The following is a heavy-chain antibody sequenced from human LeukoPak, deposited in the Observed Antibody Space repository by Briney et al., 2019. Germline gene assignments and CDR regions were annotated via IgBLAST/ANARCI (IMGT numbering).Heavy chain of an antibody. CDR1: GGSFSGYY. CDR3: ARRRVRNWFDR. J-gene: IGHJ5*02. CDR2: INHSGGT. V-gene: IGHV4-34*01. Sequence: SETLSLTCAVYGGSFSGYYWSWVRQPPGEGREWIAEINHSGGTNYNPSLKSRVTISVDTSKNQFSLKLSPVSAADTAVYYCARRRVRNWFDRWGQGTLVTVSS. D-gene: IGHD6-19*01.